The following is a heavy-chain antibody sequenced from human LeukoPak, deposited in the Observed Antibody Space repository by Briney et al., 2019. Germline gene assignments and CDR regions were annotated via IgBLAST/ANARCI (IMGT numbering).Heavy chain of an antibody. CDR2: ISDGGSRT. J-gene: IGHJ4*02. V-gene: IGHV3-23*01. CDR1: GFSFRNYD. CDR3: AKKGQTPFFDY. Sequence: PGGSVTLSCEASGFSFRNYDMYWVRQAPGKGLEWVSSISDGGSRTYYADSVKGRFTISRDNSKNTLYLQMNSLRAEDTAVYYCAKKGQTPFFDYWGQGTLVTVSS.